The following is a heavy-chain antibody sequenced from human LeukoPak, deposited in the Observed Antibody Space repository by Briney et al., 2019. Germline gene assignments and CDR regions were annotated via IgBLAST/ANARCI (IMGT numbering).Heavy chain of an antibody. CDR1: GFTFSSYA. CDR3: AKSDYDFWSGYYTGIPFFDY. D-gene: IGHD3-3*01. CDR2: ISGSGGST. V-gene: IGHV3-23*01. Sequence: GGSLRLSCAASGFTFSSYAMSWVRQAPGKGLEWVSAISGSGGSTYYADSVKGRFTISRDNSKNTLYLQMNSLGAEDTAVYYCAKSDYDFWSGYYTGIPFFDYWGQGTLVTVSS. J-gene: IGHJ4*02.